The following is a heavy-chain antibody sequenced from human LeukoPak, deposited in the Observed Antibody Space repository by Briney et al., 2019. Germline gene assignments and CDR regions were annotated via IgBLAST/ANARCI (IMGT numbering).Heavy chain of an antibody. V-gene: IGHV4-39*01. Sequence: SETLSLTCTVSGGSISSSSYYWGWIRQPPGKGLDWIGSIYYSGSTYYNPSLKSRVTISVDTSKNPFSLKLSSVTAADADLYYCASRKDSSGYSQYFDYWGQGTLVTVSS. J-gene: IGHJ4*02. CDR3: ASRKDSSGYSQYFDY. CDR2: IYYSGST. CDR1: GGSISSSSYY. D-gene: IGHD3-22*01.